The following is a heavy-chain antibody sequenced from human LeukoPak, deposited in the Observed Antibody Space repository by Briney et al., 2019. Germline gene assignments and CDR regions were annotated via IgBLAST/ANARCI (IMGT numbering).Heavy chain of an antibody. J-gene: IGHJ6*03. CDR3: ARLYSSSPYYYYYYYMDV. CDR2: IYPGDSDT. CDR1: GYSFTSYW. V-gene: IGHV5-51*01. D-gene: IGHD6-6*01. Sequence: GESLKISCKGSGYSFTSYWIGWVRQMPGKGLEWMGIIYPGDSDTRYSPSFQGQVTISADKSIGTAYLQWSSLKASDTAMYYCARLYSSSPYYYYYYYMDVWGKGTTVTVS.